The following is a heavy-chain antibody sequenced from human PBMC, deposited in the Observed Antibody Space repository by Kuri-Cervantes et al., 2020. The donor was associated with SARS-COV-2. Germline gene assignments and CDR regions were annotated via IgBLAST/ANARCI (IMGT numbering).Heavy chain of an antibody. J-gene: IGHJ3*02. CDR3: AREGVVANDAFDI. V-gene: IGHV3-73*01. D-gene: IGHD2-21*01. CDR2: VRGKANNYAT. CDR1: GFLFSASA. Sequence: GGSLRLSCEVSGFLFSASAIHWVRQASGKGLEWVGRVRGKANNYATAYAASVKGRFTISRDDSKNTAYLQMNSLRAEDTAVYYCAREGVVANDAFDIWGQGTMVTVSS.